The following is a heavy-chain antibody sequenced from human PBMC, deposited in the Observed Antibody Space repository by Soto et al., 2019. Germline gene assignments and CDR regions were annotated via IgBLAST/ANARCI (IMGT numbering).Heavy chain of an antibody. D-gene: IGHD6-19*01. J-gene: IGHJ3*02. Sequence: VQLVQSGADVKKPGASVKVSCKASGYNFTSYGISWVRQAPGQGLEWMGWISPHNDKTKYARRFHDRVTMTTETPTSTVYMELGSLRSDDTAVYYCARDLYYSSGRYFDHDAFDIWGQGTVVTVSS. CDR3: ARDLYYSSGRYFDHDAFDI. CDR2: ISPHNDKT. CDR1: GYNFTSYG. V-gene: IGHV1-18*01.